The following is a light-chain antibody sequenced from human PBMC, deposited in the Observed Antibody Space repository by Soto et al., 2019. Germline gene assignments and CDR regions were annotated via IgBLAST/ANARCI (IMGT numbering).Light chain of an antibody. V-gene: IGLV2-14*01. CDR1: SSDVGGYNY. CDR2: EVS. Sequence: QSVLTQPASVSGSPGQSVTISCTGTSSDVGGYNYVSWYQQHPGKAPKLVIFEVSIRPSGVSIRFSGSKSGNTASLTISGLQTEDEADYYCSSYTSRPSLFVFGSGTKVNVL. CDR3: SSYTSRPSLFV. J-gene: IGLJ1*01.